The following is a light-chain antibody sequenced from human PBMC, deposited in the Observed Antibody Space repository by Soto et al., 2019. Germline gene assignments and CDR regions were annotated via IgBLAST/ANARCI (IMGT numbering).Light chain of an antibody. V-gene: IGLV2-14*01. CDR1: SSDVGGYNY. CDR2: DVS. CDR3: SSCTSSHVV. J-gene: IGLJ2*01. Sequence: QSALTQPASVSGSPGQSITISCTGTSSDVGGYNYVSWYQQHPGKAPKLMIYDVSNRPSGVSNRFSGSKSGNTASLTISGLQAEDEADYYCSSCTSSHVVFGGGTKVTVL.